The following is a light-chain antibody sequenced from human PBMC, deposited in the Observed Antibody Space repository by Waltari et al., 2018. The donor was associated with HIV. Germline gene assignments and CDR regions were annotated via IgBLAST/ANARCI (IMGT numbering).Light chain of an antibody. CDR1: SLSSYY. CDR3: NSRDSSGNQHV. CDR2: GKN. Sequence: SSELTQDPAVSVALGQTVRITCQGDSLSSYYASWYQQKAGQAPVLVIYGKNNRPPGIPARFSGSSSGNTASLTVTGAQAEDERDYYGNSRDSSGNQHVFGTGSKVTVL. V-gene: IGLV3-19*01. J-gene: IGLJ1*01.